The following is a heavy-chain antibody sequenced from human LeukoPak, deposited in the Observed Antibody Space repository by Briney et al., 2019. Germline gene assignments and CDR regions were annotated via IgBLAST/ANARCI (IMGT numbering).Heavy chain of an antibody. CDR3: ARGSVGADSHYYYYMDV. J-gene: IGHJ6*03. CDR1: GYSISSGYY. V-gene: IGHV4-38-2*02. D-gene: IGHD1-26*01. CDR2: IYHSGST. Sequence: SETLSLTCTVSGYSISSGYYWGWIRQPPGKGLEWIGSIYHSGSTYYNPSLKSRVTISVDTSKNQFSLKLSSVTAADTAVYYCARGSVGADSHYYYYMDVWGKGTTVTISS.